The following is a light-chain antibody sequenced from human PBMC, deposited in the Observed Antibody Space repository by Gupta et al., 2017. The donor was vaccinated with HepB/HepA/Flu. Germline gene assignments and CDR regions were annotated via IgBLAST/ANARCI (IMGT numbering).Light chain of an antibody. V-gene: IGLV2-14*03. CDR1: SSDVGGYNY. CDR2: DVS. CDR3: SSYTSSSTPVV. Sequence: QSALTQPASVSGSPGQSLNISCTGTSSDVGGYNYVSWYQQHPGKAPKLMIYDVSNRPSGVSNRFSGSKSGNTASLTISGLQAEDEADYYCSSYTSSSTPVVFGGGTKLTVL. J-gene: IGLJ2*01.